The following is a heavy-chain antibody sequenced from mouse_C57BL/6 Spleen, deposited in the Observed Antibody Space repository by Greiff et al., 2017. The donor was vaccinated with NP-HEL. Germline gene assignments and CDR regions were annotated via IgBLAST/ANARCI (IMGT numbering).Heavy chain of an antibody. D-gene: IGHD2-3*01. CDR3: ARVGLLGEYYARDY. CDR1: GFTFSSYA. V-gene: IGHV5-4*03. J-gene: IGHJ4*01. Sequence: EVKLMESGGGLVKPGGSLKLSCAASGFTFSSYAMSWVRQTPEKRLEWVATISDGGSYTYYPDNVKGRFPISRDNAKNNLYLQMSHLQSEDTAMYYCARVGLLGEYYARDYWGQGTSVTVSS. CDR2: ISDGGSYT.